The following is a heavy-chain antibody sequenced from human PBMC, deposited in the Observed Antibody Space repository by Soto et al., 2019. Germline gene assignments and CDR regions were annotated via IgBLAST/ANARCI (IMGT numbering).Heavy chain of an antibody. D-gene: IGHD2-21*02. J-gene: IGHJ4*01. CDR1: GFTFSDYY. CDR2: ISSSSSYT. Sequence: QVQLVESGGGLVKPGGSLRLSCAASGFTFSDYYMSWIRQAPGKGLEWVSYISSSSSYTNYADCVKGRFTISRDNAQNSLYLQMNSLRAEDTAVYYCARDTVVTPGVWDYWGHGTLVTVSS. CDR3: ARDTVVTPGVWDY. V-gene: IGHV3-11*05.